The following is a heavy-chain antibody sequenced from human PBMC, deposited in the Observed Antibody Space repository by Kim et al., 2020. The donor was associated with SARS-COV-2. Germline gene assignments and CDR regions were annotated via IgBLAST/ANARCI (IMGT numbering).Heavy chain of an antibody. CDR1: GYTFTSYY. Sequence: ASVKVSCKASGYTFTSYYMHWVRQAPGQGLEWMGIINPSGGSTSYAQKFQGRVTMTRDTSTSTVYMELSSLRSEDTAVYYCARSHRLDIVVVPAATGTPWAFDIWGQGTMVTVSS. V-gene: IGHV1-46*01. CDR3: ARSHRLDIVVVPAATGTPWAFDI. D-gene: IGHD2-2*01. J-gene: IGHJ3*02. CDR2: INPSGGST.